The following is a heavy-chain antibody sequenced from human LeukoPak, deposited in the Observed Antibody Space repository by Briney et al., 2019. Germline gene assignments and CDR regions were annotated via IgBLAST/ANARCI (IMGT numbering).Heavy chain of an antibody. CDR1: GFTVSSNY. CDR3: ARGGARQQLVENYFDY. Sequence: GGSLRLSCAASGFTVSSNYMSWVRQAPGKGLEWVSVLYSGGSTYYADSVKGRFTVSRNNSKNTLYLQMNSLRAEDTAVYYCARGGARQQLVENYFDYWGQGTLVTVAS. J-gene: IGHJ4*02. CDR2: LYSGGST. D-gene: IGHD6-13*01. V-gene: IGHV3-53*01.